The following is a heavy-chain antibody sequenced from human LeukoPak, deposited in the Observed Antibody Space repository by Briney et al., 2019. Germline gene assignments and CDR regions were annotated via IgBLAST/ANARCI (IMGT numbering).Heavy chain of an antibody. V-gene: IGHV4-59*01. J-gene: IGHJ5*02. CDR2: IYYSGST. CDR1: GGSISSYY. Sequence: SETLSLTCTVSGGSISSYYWSWIRQPPGKGLEWIGYIYYSGSTNYNPSLKSRVTISVDTSKNQFSLKLSSVTAADTAVYYCARATGPVGWFDPWGQGTLVTVSS. D-gene: IGHD1-14*01. CDR3: ARATGPVGWFDP.